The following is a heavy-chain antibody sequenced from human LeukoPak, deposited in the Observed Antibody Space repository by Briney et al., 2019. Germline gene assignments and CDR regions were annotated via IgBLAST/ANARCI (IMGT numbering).Heavy chain of an antibody. J-gene: IGHJ5*02. D-gene: IGHD6-13*01. CDR3: ARRERYSSSSGIVDP. V-gene: IGHV5-10-1*01. CDR1: GSRFTSYW. CDR2: IDPSDSYT. Sequence: KPGESLRISCKGSGSRFTSYWISWVRQMPGKGLEWMGRIDPSDSYTNYSPSFQGHVTISADKSISTAYLQWSSLKASDTAMYYCARRERYSSSSGIVDPWGQGTLVTVSS.